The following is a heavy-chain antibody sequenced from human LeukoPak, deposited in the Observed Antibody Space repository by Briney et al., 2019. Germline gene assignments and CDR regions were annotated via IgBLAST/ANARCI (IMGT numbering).Heavy chain of an antibody. CDR2: ISSSSSYI. V-gene: IGHV3-21*04. CDR3: AKAPVTSCRGAYCYPFDS. J-gene: IGHJ4*02. CDR1: GFTFSSYS. D-gene: IGHD2-21*01. Sequence: GGSLRLSCAASGFTFSSYSMNWVRQAPGKGLEWVSSISSSSSYIYYADSVKGRFTISRDNAKNSLYLQMNSLRAEDAAVYSCAKAPVTSCRGAYCYPFDSWGQGTLVTVSS.